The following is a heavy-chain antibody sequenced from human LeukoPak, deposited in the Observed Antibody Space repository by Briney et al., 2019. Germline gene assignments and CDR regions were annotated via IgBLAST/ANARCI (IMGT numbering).Heavy chain of an antibody. CDR3: ASLTGYYTGPDG. J-gene: IGHJ4*02. D-gene: IGHD3-9*01. CDR2: ISSSSSYI. V-gene: IGHV3-21*01. Sequence: GGSLRLSCAASGFTFSSYSMNWVRQAPGKGLEWVSSISSSSSYIYYADSVKGRFTISRDNAKNSLYLQMNSLRAEDTAVYYCASLTGYYTGPDGWGQGTLVTVSS. CDR1: GFTFSSYS.